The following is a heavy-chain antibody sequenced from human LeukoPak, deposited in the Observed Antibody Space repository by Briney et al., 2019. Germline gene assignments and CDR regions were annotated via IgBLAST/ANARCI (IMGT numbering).Heavy chain of an antibody. CDR2: IYYSGST. CDR1: GGSISSSSYY. D-gene: IGHD3-10*01. V-gene: IGHV4-39*07. Sequence: SETLSLTCTVSGGSISSSSYYWGWIRQPPGKGLEWIGSIYYSGSTNYNPSLKSRVTISIDTSRSQFSLKLTSVTVADTAVYYCARDSRYSYGSGGMDVWGQGTTVTVSS. J-gene: IGHJ6*02. CDR3: ARDSRYSYGSGGMDV.